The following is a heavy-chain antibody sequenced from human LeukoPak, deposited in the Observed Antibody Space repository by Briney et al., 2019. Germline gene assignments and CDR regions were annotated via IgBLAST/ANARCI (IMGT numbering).Heavy chain of an antibody. CDR3: VVGGSPGY. J-gene: IGHJ4*02. Sequence: GGSMRLSCAASRLAFSAYKMHWVRQAPRKGLVWVSRISTDGYTTDYADFVQGRLTASRDNTQNTWSLEMNSLRAEDTAVYYCVVGGSPGYWGQGTLVTVSP. D-gene: IGHD2-15*01. V-gene: IGHV3-74*01. CDR2: ISTDGYTT. CDR1: RLAFSAYK.